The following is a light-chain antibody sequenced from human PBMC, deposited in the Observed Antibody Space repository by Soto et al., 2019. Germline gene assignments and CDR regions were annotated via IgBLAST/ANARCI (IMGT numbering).Light chain of an antibody. V-gene: IGKV1-33*01. CDR3: QQYDNPRPT. J-gene: IGKJ4*01. Sequence: DIQMTQSPSSLSASVGDRVTITCQASQDISNYLNWYQQKPGKAPKLLIYDASNLETGVPSRFSGSGSGTDFTFTISSLQPEDIATYYCQQYDNPRPTFGGGTKVEIK. CDR2: DAS. CDR1: QDISNY.